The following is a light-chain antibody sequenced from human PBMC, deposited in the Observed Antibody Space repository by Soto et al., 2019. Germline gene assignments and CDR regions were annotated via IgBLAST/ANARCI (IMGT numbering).Light chain of an antibody. V-gene: IGKV3-20*01. Sequence: IVLTQSPGTLSFSPGERATLSCSASQSVSSSSLAWYQQKPGQAPRLLIYGASNRATGIPDRFSGSGSGRDFTLTISRLEPEDFAVYYCKQYGSSGKFGQGTKVDIK. CDR2: GAS. CDR1: QSVSSSS. J-gene: IGKJ1*01. CDR3: KQYGSSGK.